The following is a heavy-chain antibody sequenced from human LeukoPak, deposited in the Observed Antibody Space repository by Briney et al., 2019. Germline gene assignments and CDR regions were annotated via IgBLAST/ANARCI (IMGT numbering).Heavy chain of an antibody. CDR1: GYTFTSYD. J-gene: IGHJ4*02. CDR2: INPNSGGT. CDR3: ARGIRARYSSSWYPY. D-gene: IGHD6-13*01. Sequence: GASVKVSCKASGYTFTSYDINWVRQAPGQGLEWMGWINPNSGGTNYAQKFQGRVTMTRDTSISTAYMELSRLRSDDTAVYYCARGIRARYSSSWYPYWGQGTLVTVSS. V-gene: IGHV1-2*02.